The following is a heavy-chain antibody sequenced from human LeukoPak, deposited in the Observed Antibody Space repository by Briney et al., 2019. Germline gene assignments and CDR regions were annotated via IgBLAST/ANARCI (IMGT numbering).Heavy chain of an antibody. V-gene: IGHV4-4*07. CDR2: ISTTGRT. J-gene: IGHJ4*02. CDR1: GCFNSNYY. D-gene: IGHD2/OR15-2a*01. Sequence: SETLSLTCPFSGCFNSNYYWSWIRQPAGKGLEWIGRISTTGRTNYNPSLKSRVTMSVDTSKTQFSLRLTSVTAADTAVYYCPIQIVCYFHSGQGTLVTVSS. CDR3: PIQIVCYFH.